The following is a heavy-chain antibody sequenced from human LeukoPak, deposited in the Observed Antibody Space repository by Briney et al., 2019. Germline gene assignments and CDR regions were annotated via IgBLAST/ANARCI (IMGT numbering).Heavy chain of an antibody. CDR2: IIPIFGTA. CDR3: ARGPPGDGYYFDY. J-gene: IGHJ4*02. V-gene: IGHV1-69*05. CDR1: GGTFSSYA. Sequence: ASVKVSCKASGGTFSSYAISWVRQAPGQGLEWMGGIIPIFGTANYAQKFQGRVTITTDESTSTAYMELSSLRSVDTAVYYCARGPPGDGYYFDYWGQGTLVTVSS. D-gene: IGHD7-27*01.